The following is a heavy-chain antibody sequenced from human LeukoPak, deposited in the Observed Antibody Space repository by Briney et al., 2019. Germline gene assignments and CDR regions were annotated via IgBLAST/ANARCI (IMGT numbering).Heavy chain of an antibody. J-gene: IGHJ4*02. CDR3: AIGRGGATTGFDH. V-gene: IGHV1-2*02. CDR2: INSNSGAR. D-gene: IGHD1-26*01. Sequence: GASVKVSCQASGYTFSGYYMHWVRQAPGQGLESMGWINSNSGARNYAPKFQGRVTFSRDNSISTAYMELSSLRSDDTAIYYCAIGRGGATTGFDHWGQGTLVTVSS. CDR1: GYTFSGYY.